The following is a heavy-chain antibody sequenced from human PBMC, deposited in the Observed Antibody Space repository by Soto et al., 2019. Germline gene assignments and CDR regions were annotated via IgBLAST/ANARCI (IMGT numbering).Heavy chain of an antibody. CDR3: ATRVSVMGSLDY. CDR2: INAGNGDT. V-gene: IGHV1-3*01. Sequence: QVQLVQSGAEVKKPGASVKVSCKTSGYTFRNYPMHWVRQAPGQRLEWMGWINAGNGDTRYSQRFQGRVTITRDTSVSTAYLELSSLRSEDTAVYYCATRVSVMGSLDYWGQGTLVAVSS. J-gene: IGHJ4*02. D-gene: IGHD2-2*01. CDR1: GYTFRNYP.